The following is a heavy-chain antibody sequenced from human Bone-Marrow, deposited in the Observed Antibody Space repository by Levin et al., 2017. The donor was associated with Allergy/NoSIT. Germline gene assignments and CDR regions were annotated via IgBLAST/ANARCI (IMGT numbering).Heavy chain of an antibody. Sequence: PGGSLRLSCAASGFTFSSYWMHWVRQAPGKGLVWVSRIHSDGTSTRYADSVRGRFTISRDNANNTLYLQMNSLRAEDTAVYYCAREQGSSDYYAAFDIWGQGTMVTVSS. CDR2: IHSDGTST. CDR1: GFTFSSYW. D-gene: IGHD3-22*01. V-gene: IGHV3-74*01. J-gene: IGHJ3*02. CDR3: AREQGSSDYYAAFDI.